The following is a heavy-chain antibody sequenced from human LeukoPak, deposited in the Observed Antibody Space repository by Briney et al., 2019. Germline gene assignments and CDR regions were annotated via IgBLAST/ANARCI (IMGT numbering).Heavy chain of an antibody. V-gene: IGHV3-48*01. CDR2: ISSGSSAR. CDR1: GFTFSSHS. D-gene: IGHD3-3*01. CDR3: ARMSGSRLPGY. J-gene: IGHJ4*02. Sequence: GGSLRLSCAASGFTFSSHSMNWVRQTPGKGLEWVSYISSGSSARYYADSVKGRFTISRDDARNSLYPQMNSLRAEDTAVYYCARMSGSRLPGYWGQGTLVTVSS.